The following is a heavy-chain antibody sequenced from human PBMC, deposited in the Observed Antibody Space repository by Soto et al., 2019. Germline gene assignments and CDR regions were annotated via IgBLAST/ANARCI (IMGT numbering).Heavy chain of an antibody. Sequence: QVQLQQSGPRLVKPLETLSLTCTVSSGPDRSHNWGWIRQPPGRGLEWIGYVYYTGDTAYNPSLRGQLTITPDTSTIDISLPLNSVTAADTAVCYFVRQGIDYLHGLVDVWGQGATVSV. CDR2: VYYTGDT. CDR1: SGPDRSHN. CDR3: VRQGIDYLHGLVDV. J-gene: IGHJ6*01. V-gene: IGHV4-59*08. D-gene: IGHD4-17*01.